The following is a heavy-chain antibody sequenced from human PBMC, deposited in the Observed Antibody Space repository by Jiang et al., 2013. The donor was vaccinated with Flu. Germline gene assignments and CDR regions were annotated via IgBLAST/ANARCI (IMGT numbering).Heavy chain of an antibody. D-gene: IGHD1-26*01. Sequence: KPGASVKVSCKASGGTFSSYAISWVRQAPGQGLEWMGRIIPILGIANYAQKFQGRVTITADKSTSTAYMELSSLRSEDTAVYYCASVVGATENGGFDPWGQGTLVTVSS. CDR1: GGTFSSYA. CDR2: IIPILGIA. V-gene: IGHV1-69*04. J-gene: IGHJ5*02. CDR3: ASVVGATENGGFDP.